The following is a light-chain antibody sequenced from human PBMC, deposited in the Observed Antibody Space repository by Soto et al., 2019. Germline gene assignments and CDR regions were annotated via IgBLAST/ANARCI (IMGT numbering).Light chain of an antibody. Sequence: VLSQSPDTLSLSQGERVTLPCRANQSVSIDLAWYQQKPGQAPRLLIYGASTRATDIPPSFTGSGSGTEFTLTISSLQSEDIAVYYCQQYNKWPQTFGQGTKVDNQ. V-gene: IGKV3-15*01. CDR1: QSVSID. CDR3: QQYNKWPQT. CDR2: GAS. J-gene: IGKJ1*01.